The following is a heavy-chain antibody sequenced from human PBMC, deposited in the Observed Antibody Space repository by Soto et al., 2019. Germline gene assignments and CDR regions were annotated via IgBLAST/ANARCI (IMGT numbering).Heavy chain of an antibody. CDR1: GASVTDYS. V-gene: IGHV4-4*07. J-gene: IGHJ4*02. CDR3: ARVFYTDSGGYPRPIFDS. D-gene: IGHD3-22*01. Sequence: QVQLQGSGPGLVRPSGTLSLTCSVSGASVTDYSWNWIRQPAGRGLEWIGLIYRSGSTTYNPSLESRVTMSLDTSKTQFSLRLTSVTAAETAVYYCARVFYTDSGGYPRPIFDSWSQGTLVTVSS. CDR2: IYRSGST.